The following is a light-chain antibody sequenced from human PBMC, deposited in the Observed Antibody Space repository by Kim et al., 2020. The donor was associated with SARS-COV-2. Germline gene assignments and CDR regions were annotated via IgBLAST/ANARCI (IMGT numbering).Light chain of an antibody. V-gene: IGKV3-15*01. CDR3: QQYNNWPPLT. CDR1: QSVRSD. J-gene: IGKJ4*01. CDR2: DAS. Sequence: SPGERATLACRASQSVRSDLAWYQQKPGQAPRLFIYDASTRATGIPARFSGGGSGTEFTLTISSLQSEDFAVYYCQQYNNWPPLTFGGGTKVEIK.